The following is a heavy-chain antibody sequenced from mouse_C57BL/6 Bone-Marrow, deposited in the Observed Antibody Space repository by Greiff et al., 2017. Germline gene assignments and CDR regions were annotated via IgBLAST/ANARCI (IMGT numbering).Heavy chain of an antibody. CDR1: GFTFSDYG. J-gene: IGHJ4*01. CDR2: ISNLAYSI. Sequence: EVKLVASGGGLVQPGGSLKLSCAASGFTFSDYGMAWVRPAPRKGPEWVAFISNLAYSIYYADTVTGRFTISRENAKNTLYLEMSSLRSEDTAMYYCARRGGGSHYYAMDYWGQGTSVTVSS. V-gene: IGHV5-15*01. D-gene: IGHD1-1*02. CDR3: ARRGGGSHYYAMDY.